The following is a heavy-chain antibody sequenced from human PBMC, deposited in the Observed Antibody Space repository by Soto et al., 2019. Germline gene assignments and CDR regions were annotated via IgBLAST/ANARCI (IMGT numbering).Heavy chain of an antibody. V-gene: IGHV5-51*01. Sequence: PGESLQISFKGSGYRFTSYWIGWVRQMPGKGLEWMGIIYPGDSDTRYSPSFQGQVTISADKSISTAYLQWSSLKASDTAMYYCASNNLIAALAGDAFDIWGQGTMVTVSS. CDR3: ASNNLIAALAGDAFDI. CDR1: GYRFTSYW. J-gene: IGHJ3*02. D-gene: IGHD6-13*01. CDR2: IYPGDSDT.